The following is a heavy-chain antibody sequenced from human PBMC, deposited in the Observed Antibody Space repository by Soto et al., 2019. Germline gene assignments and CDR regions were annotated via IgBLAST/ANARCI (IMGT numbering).Heavy chain of an antibody. CDR3: ARTSGGGNSGY. D-gene: IGHD2-21*02. CDR1: GASISSGGYY. J-gene: IGHJ4*02. V-gene: IGHV4-31*03. CDR2: IYYSGST. Sequence: QVQLQESGPGLVKPSQTLSLTCTVSGASISSGGYYWNWIRQHPGKGLEWIGYIYYSGSTYYNPSLQSXXTXSXXTSKNQFSLKLTSMTAADTAVYYCARTSGGGNSGYWGQGTLVTVSS.